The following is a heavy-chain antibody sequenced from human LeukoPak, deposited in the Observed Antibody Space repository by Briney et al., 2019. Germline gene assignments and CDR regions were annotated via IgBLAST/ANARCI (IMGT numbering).Heavy chain of an antibody. D-gene: IGHD5-24*01. CDR2: INPSGGTT. Sequence: GSSVKVSCKASGGTFSSYAISWVRQAPGQGLEWMGIINPSGGTTSYAQKFQGRVTMTRDTSMSTAYMDLNRLTSDDTAVYFCARDRYGDGFAHFDYWGQGTLVTVSS. J-gene: IGHJ4*02. CDR3: ARDRYGDGFAHFDY. CDR1: GGTFSSYA. V-gene: IGHV1-46*01.